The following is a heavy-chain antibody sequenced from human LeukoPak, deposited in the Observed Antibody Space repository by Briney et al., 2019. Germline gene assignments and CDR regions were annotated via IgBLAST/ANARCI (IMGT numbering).Heavy chain of an antibody. Sequence: ASVKVSCKASGGTFSSYAISWVRQAPGQGLEWMGGIIPIFVTANYPQKFQGRVTITADASKRTAYMERSSPASEGTVLDNWARFSCSGYSYASNFDYWGQGTLVTASS. J-gene: IGHJ4*02. V-gene: IGHV1-69*13. CDR3: ARFSCSGYSYASNFDY. D-gene: IGHD5-18*01. CDR1: GGTFSSYA. CDR2: IIPIFVTA.